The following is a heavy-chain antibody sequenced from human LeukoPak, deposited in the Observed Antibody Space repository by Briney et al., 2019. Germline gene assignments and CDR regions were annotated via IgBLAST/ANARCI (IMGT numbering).Heavy chain of an antibody. V-gene: IGHV4-39*01. CDR2: IYYSGST. D-gene: IGHD3-9*01. CDR3: ARLPSTLNVLRYFDWLGAGDAFDI. CDR1: GGSISSSSYY. J-gene: IGHJ3*02. Sequence: SETLSLTCTVSGGSISSSSYYWGWIRQPPGKGLEWIGSIYYSGSTYYNPSLKSRVPISVDTSKNQFSLKLSSVTAADTAVYYCARLPSTLNVLRYFDWLGAGDAFDIWGQGTMVTVSS.